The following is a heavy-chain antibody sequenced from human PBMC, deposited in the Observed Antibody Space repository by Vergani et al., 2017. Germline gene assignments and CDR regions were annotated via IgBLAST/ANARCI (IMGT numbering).Heavy chain of an antibody. CDR3: ARGDFWSGYYSGGGYYFDY. D-gene: IGHD3-3*01. Sequence: QVQLQQWGAGLLKPSETLSLTCAVYGGSFSGYYWSWIRQPPGKGLEWIGEINHSGSTNYNPSLKSRVTISVDTSKNQFSLKLSSVTAADTAVYYCARGDFWSGYYSGGGYYFDYWGQGTLVTVSS. CDR2: INHSGST. J-gene: IGHJ4*02. V-gene: IGHV4-34*01. CDR1: GGSFSGYY.